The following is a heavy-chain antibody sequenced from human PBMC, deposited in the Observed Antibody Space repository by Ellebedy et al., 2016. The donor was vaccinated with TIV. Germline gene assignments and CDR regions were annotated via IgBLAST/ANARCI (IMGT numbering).Heavy chain of an antibody. CDR2: IWYDGSNK. CDR3: AKDGPNIVVVTAIRDAFDI. J-gene: IGHJ3*02. Sequence: GGSLRLSXAASGFTFSSYGMHWVRQAPGKGLEWVAVIWYDGSNKYYADSVKGRFTISRDNSKNTLYLQMNSLRAEDTAVYYCAKDGPNIVVVTAIRDAFDIWGQGTMVTVSS. V-gene: IGHV3-33*06. D-gene: IGHD2-21*02. CDR1: GFTFSSYG.